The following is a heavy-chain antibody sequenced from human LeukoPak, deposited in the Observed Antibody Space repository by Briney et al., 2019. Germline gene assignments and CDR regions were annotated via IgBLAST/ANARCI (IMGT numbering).Heavy chain of an antibody. CDR1: GGSISSSSYY. CDR2: IYYSGST. Sequence: SETLSLTCTVSGGSISSSSYYWGWIRQPPGTGLEWIGSIYYSGSTYYNPSLKSRVTISVDTSKNQFSLKLSSVTAADTAVYYCASAHSRYCSSTSCYRTHAFDIWGQGTMVTVSS. D-gene: IGHD2-2*01. CDR3: ASAHSRYCSSTSCYRTHAFDI. V-gene: IGHV4-39*01. J-gene: IGHJ3*02.